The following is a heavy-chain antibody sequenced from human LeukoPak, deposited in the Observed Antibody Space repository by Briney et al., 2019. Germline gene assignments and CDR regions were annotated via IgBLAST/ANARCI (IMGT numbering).Heavy chain of an antibody. Sequence: SETLSLTCTVSGGSISSSSYYWGWIRQPPGKGLEWIGSIYYGGSTYYNPSLKSRVTISVDTSKNQFSLKLSSVTAADTAVYYCARVVDGDRFDYWGQGTLVTVSS. CDR2: IYYGGST. J-gene: IGHJ4*02. V-gene: IGHV4-39*01. CDR1: GGSISSSSYY. CDR3: ARVVDGDRFDY. D-gene: IGHD2-21*02.